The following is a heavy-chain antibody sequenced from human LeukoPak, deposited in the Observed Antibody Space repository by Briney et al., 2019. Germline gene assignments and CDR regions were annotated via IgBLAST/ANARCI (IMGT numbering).Heavy chain of an antibody. J-gene: IGHJ4*02. CDR3: VRDQGNYSFGH. CDR1: GFTFSRYW. Sequence: GGSLRLSCAASGFTFSRYWMHWVRHAPGKGLVWVSRIDGDGIVTIYADYVKGRLTISRDNAKNTLYLHMNNPRADDTAVYYCVRDQGNYSFGHWGQGTLVTAPS. CDR2: IDGDGIVT. D-gene: IGHD2-21*01. V-gene: IGHV3-74*01.